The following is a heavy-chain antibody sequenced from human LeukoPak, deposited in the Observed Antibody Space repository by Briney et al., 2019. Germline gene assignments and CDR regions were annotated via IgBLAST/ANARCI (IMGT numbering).Heavy chain of an antibody. CDR3: TTRRDSSRAFDI. D-gene: IGHD3-22*01. V-gene: IGHV3-15*01. CDR2: IKSKTDGGTT. Sequence: GGSLRLSCAASGFTVSSNYMNWVRQAPGKGLEWVGGIKSKTDGGTTDYAAPVKGRFTISRDDSKNTLYLQMNSLKTEDTAVYYCTTRRDSSRAFDIWGQGTMVTVSS. J-gene: IGHJ3*02. CDR1: GFTVSSNY.